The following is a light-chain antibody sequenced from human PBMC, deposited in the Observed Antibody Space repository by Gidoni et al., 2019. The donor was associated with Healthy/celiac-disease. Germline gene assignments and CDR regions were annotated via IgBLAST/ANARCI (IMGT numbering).Light chain of an antibody. CDR1: QSISSY. J-gene: IGKJ4*01. Sequence: DIQMTQSPSSLSASVGDRVTITCRASQSISSYLNWYQQKPVKAPKLLIYAASSFQSGVPSRFSGSGSGTDFTLTISSLQPEDFATYSCQQSYSTPLTFGGGTKVEIK. CDR3: QQSYSTPLT. V-gene: IGKV1-39*01. CDR2: AAS.